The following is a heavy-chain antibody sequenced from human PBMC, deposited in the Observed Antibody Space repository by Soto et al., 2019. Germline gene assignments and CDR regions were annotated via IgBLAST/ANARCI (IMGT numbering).Heavy chain of an antibody. Sequence: QAQLVQSGAEVKKPGASVKVSCKASGYTLSTYDINWVRQAAGRGLEWMGWMDSYTGNTGYAQEFQGRLIMTRDTSINAAYMELSSLQSEDTVVYFCATGSQTLDYWGQGTLVTVSS. CDR1: GYTLSTYD. CDR3: ATGSQTLDY. J-gene: IGHJ4*02. V-gene: IGHV1-8*01. CDR2: MDSYTGNT.